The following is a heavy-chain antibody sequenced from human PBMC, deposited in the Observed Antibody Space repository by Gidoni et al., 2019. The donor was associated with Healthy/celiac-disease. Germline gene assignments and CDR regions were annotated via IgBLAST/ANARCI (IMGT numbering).Heavy chain of an antibody. CDR3: ARGGATYYYGSGSLRGGWFDP. CDR1: GGSISSSNW. D-gene: IGHD3-10*01. J-gene: IGHJ5*02. CDR2: IYHSGST. Sequence: QVQLQESGPGLVKPSGTLSLTCAVSGGSISSSNWWSWVRQPPGKGLEWIGEIYHSGSTNYNPSLKSRVTISVDKSKNQFSLKLSSVTAADTAVYYCARGGATYYYGSGSLRGGWFDPWGQGTLVTVSS. V-gene: IGHV4-4*02.